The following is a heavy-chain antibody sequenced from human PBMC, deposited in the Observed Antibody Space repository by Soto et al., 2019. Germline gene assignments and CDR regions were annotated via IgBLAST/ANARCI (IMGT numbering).Heavy chain of an antibody. D-gene: IGHD3-16*01. V-gene: IGHV3-23*01. CDR1: GFTFSSYA. CDR2: ISGSGGST. CDR3: ARVLRGPGIMGDYYYYGMDV. J-gene: IGHJ6*02. Sequence: EVQLLESGGGLVQPGGSLRLSCAASGFTFSSYAMSWVRQAPRKGLEWVSAISGSGGSTYYADSVKGRFTISRDNSKNTLYLQMNSLRAEDTAVYYCARVLRGPGIMGDYYYYGMDVWGQGTTVTVSS.